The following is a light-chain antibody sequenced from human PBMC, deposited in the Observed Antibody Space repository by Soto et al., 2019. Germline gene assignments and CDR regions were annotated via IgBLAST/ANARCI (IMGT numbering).Light chain of an antibody. CDR2: GPS. CDR3: QQYNDWPLWT. Sequence: EIVMTQSPATLSVSPGERATLSCRASQSVNSNLAWYQQKPGQAPRLLMYGPSTRATGIPARFSGSGSGTEFTLTISSLQSEDFAVYYCQQYNDWPLWTFGQGTKVEIK. V-gene: IGKV3-15*01. J-gene: IGKJ1*01. CDR1: QSVNSN.